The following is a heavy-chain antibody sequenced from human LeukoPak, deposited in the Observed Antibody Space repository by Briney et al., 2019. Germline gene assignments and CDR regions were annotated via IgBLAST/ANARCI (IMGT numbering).Heavy chain of an antibody. CDR1: GGTFSSYA. CDR3: AREASSSWSGFDY. V-gene: IGHV1-69*13. J-gene: IGHJ4*02. Sequence: SVKVSCKASGGTFSSYAISWVRQAPGQGLEWMGGIIPIFGTANYAQKFQGRVTIAADESTSTAYMELSSLRSEDTAVYYCAREASSSWSGFDYWGQGTLVTVSS. CDR2: IIPIFGTA. D-gene: IGHD6-13*01.